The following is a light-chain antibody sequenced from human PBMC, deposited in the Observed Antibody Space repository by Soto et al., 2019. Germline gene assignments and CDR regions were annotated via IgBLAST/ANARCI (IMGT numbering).Light chain of an antibody. CDR2: AAS. CDR3: KQYWVSPSYS. V-gene: IGKV3-20*01. J-gene: IGKJ2*03. CDR1: RSFASSY. Sequence: EIVLTQSPGTLSLSPGERATLSCRASRSFASSYLPWYQQRPGQAPRLLIYAASNRSTGIQDRFSGSVSGTEVTRSINGLEAVDSAGYYFKQYWVSPSYSFGQGTKVEMK.